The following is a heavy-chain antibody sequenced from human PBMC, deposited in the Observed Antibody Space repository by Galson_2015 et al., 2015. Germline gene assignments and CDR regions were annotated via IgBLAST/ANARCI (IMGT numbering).Heavy chain of an antibody. D-gene: IGHD6-13*01. V-gene: IGHV3-30*18. J-gene: IGHJ4*02. CDR2: ISYDGSNK. CDR1: GFTFSSYG. Sequence: SLRLSCAASGFTFSSYGLHWVRQAPGKGLEWVAVISYDGSNKYYADSVKGRFTISRDNSKNTLYLQMNSLRAEDTAVYYCAKVGSIAAAGTPWVDYWGQGTLVTVSS. CDR3: AKVGSIAAAGTPWVDY.